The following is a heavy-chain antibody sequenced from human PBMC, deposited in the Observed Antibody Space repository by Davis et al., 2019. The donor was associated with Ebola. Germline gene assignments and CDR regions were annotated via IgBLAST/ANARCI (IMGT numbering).Heavy chain of an antibody. D-gene: IGHD6-19*01. Sequence: MPSETLSLTCTVSGGSISSRSYYWSWIRQPPGRGLEWNGYIYYTGSTNYNPSLKSRVTISVDTSKNQFSLKLSSVTAADTAVYYCARGRYSSGHDYWGQGTLVTVSS. V-gene: IGHV4-61*05. CDR1: GGSISSRSYY. J-gene: IGHJ4*02. CDR3: ARGRYSSGHDY. CDR2: IYYTGST.